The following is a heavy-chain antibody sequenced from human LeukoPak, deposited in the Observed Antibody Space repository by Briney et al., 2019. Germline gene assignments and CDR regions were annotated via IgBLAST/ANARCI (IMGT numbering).Heavy chain of an antibody. D-gene: IGHD4/OR15-4a*01. CDR3: ARDPGLIDY. Sequence: PGGSLRLSCAASGFTFSSFALNWVRQAPGKGLEWVSSISGSSSVIYYADSLRGRFTVSRDNANSSLYLQMNSLRAEDTAVYYCARDPGLIDYWGQGTLVTVSS. V-gene: IGHV3-21*01. CDR1: GFTFSSFA. J-gene: IGHJ4*02. CDR2: ISGSSSVI.